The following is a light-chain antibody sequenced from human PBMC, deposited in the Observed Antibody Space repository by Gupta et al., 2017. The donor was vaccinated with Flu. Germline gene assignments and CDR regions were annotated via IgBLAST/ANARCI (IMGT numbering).Light chain of an antibody. J-gene: IGKJ1*01. Sequence: EIVMTQSPATLPVSPGERANISCRASQSVSSYLAWYQQKPGQAPRLLIYGASTRATGIPARFSGSGSGTEFTLTISSLQSEDFAVYYCQQYNNWPLTFGQGTKVEIK. CDR3: QQYNNWPLT. V-gene: IGKV3-15*01. CDR2: GAS. CDR1: QSVSSY.